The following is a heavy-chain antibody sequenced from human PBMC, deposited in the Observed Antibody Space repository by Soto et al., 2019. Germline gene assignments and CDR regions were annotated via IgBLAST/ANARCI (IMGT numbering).Heavy chain of an antibody. CDR2: ISSSSSYT. V-gene: IGHV3-11*06. CDR1: GFTFSDYY. D-gene: IGHD4-17*01. Sequence: PGGSLRLSCAASGFTFSDYYMSWIRQAPGKGLEWVSYISSSSSYTNYADSVKGRFTISRDNAKNSLYPQMNSLRAEDTAVYYCARDPRYGDYAHYGMDVWGQGTTVTVSS. CDR3: ARDPRYGDYAHYGMDV. J-gene: IGHJ6*02.